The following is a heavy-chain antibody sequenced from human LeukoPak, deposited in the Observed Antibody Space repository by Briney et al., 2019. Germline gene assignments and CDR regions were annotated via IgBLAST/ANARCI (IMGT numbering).Heavy chain of an antibody. CDR2: IIPIFGIA. J-gene: IGHJ4*02. Sequence: ASVKVSCKASGGTFSSYAISWVRQAPGQGLEWMGRIIPIFGIANYAQKFQGRVTITADKSTSTAYMELSSLRSEDTAVYYCAREGGQYYYDSSGYFDYWGQGTLSPSPQ. V-gene: IGHV1-69*04. D-gene: IGHD3-22*01. CDR1: GGTFSSYA. CDR3: AREGGQYYYDSSGYFDY.